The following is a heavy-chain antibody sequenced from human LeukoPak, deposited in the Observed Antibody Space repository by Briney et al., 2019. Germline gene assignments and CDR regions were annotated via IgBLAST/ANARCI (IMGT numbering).Heavy chain of an antibody. CDR2: INHSGST. Sequence: SETLSLTCAVYGGSFSGYYWSWIRQPPGKGLEWIGEINHSGSTNYNPSLKSRVTISVDTSKNQFSLKLSSVTAADTAVYYCARSVPAAISGDWFDPWGQGTLVTVSA. D-gene: IGHD2-2*01. CDR3: ARSVPAAISGDWFDP. V-gene: IGHV4-34*01. CDR1: GGSFSGYY. J-gene: IGHJ5*02.